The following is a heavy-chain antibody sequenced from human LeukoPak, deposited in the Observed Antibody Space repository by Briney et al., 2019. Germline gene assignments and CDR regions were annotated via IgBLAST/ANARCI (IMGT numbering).Heavy chain of an antibody. CDR1: GFTFSSYS. D-gene: IGHD3-22*01. V-gene: IGHV3-48*02. CDR2: ISSSSRTI. J-gene: IGHJ4*02. CDR3: ARAGPYDSSLYYFDY. Sequence: GGSLRLSCVASGFTFSSYSMNWVRQAPGKGLEWNSYISSSSRTIYYADSVKGRFSISRDNAKNSLYLQMNSLRDEDTAVYYCARAGPYDSSLYYFDYWGQGTLFTVSS.